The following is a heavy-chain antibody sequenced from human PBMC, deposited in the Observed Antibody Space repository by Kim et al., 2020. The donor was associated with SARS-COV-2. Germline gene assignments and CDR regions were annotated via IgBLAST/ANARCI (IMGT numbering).Heavy chain of an antibody. CDR2: IYYSGST. CDR3: ARFRQSVVPAAMYFDY. D-gene: IGHD2-2*01. Sequence: SETLSLTCTVSGGSISSGDYYWSWIRQPPGKGLEWIGYIYYSGSTYYNPSLKSRVTISVDTSKNQFSLKLSSLTAADTAVYYCARFRQSVVPAAMYFDYWGQGTLVTVSS. J-gene: IGHJ4*02. CDR1: GGSISSGDYY. V-gene: IGHV4-30-4*01.